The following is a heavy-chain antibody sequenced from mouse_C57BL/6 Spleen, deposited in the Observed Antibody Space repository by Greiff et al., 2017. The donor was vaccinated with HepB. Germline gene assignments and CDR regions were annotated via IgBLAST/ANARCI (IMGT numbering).Heavy chain of an antibody. CDR3: ARQYYYGSSNYFDY. D-gene: IGHD1-1*01. Sequence: EVKVVESGGGLVKPGGSLKLSCAASGFTFSSYTMSWVRQTPEKRLEWVATISGGGGNTYYPDSVKGRFTISRDNAKNTLYLQMSSLRSEDTALYYCARQYYYGSSNYFDYWGQGTTLTVSS. J-gene: IGHJ2*01. CDR2: ISGGGGNT. V-gene: IGHV5-9*01. CDR1: GFTFSSYT.